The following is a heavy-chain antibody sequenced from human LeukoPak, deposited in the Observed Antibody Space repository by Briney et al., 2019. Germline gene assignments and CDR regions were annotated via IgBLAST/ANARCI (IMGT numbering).Heavy chain of an antibody. Sequence: GGSLRLSCVASGFTFSSRDWMNWVRQAPGKGLEWISDISSSGSTINYADSVKGRFTISRDNAKNSLNLQMNSLRAEDTALYYCAKAGPGFGFDYWGQGTLVTVSS. V-gene: IGHV3-48*03. CDR3: AKAGPGFGFDY. D-gene: IGHD3-10*01. CDR1: GFTFSSRDW. J-gene: IGHJ4*02. CDR2: ISSSGSTI.